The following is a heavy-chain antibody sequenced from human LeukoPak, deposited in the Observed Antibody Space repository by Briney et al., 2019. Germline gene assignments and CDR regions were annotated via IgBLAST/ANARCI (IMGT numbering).Heavy chain of an antibody. Sequence: GGSLRLSCAASGFTFSSYAMSWVRQAPGKGLEWVSAISGSGGSTYYVDSVKDRFTIPRDNSKNTLYLQMNSLRAEDTAVYYCAKARPGWFGELLINWFDPWGQGTLVTVSS. CDR2: ISGSGGST. D-gene: IGHD3-10*01. J-gene: IGHJ5*02. CDR1: GFTFSSYA. CDR3: AKARPGWFGELLINWFDP. V-gene: IGHV3-23*01.